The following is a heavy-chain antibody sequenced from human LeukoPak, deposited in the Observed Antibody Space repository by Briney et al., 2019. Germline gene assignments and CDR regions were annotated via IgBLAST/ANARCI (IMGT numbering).Heavy chain of an antibody. CDR2: ISDSGDFT. CDR3: AKEAMVRGVIIWDY. V-gene: IGHV3-23*01. CDR1: GFTFSNYA. J-gene: IGHJ4*02. D-gene: IGHD3-10*01. Sequence: SGGSLRLSCAGSGFTFSNYALSWVRQAPGQGLEWVSTISDSGDFTFYADAVKGRFTISRDNAKNSLYLQMNSLRAEDTALYYCAKEAMVRGVIIWDYWGQGTLVTVSS.